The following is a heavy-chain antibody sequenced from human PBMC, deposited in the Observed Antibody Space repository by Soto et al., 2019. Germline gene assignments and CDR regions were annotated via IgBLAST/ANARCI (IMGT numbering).Heavy chain of an antibody. CDR2: INHSGST. D-gene: IGHD3-10*01. J-gene: IGHJ5*02. Sequence: PSETLSLTCVVYGGSFNGYYWSWIRQPPGKGLEWIGEINHSGSTNYNPSLKSRVTISVDTSKNQFSLKLSSVTAADTAVYYCARPSGGWFDPWGQGTLVTVSS. CDR3: ARPSGGWFDP. V-gene: IGHV4-34*01. CDR1: GGSFNGYY.